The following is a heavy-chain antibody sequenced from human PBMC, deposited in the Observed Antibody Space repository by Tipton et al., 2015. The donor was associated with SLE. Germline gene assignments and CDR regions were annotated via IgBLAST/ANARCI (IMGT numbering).Heavy chain of an antibody. CDR1: GGTFSSYA. D-gene: IGHD2-2*01. CDR3: ARCGDPALGPSGMDV. V-gene: IGHV1-69*01. J-gene: IGHJ6*02. CDR2: VIPMYGTA. Sequence: QLVQSGPEVKNPGSSVKVSCKASGGTFSSYAISWVRQAPGQGLEWMGGVIPMYGTANYAQNLQGRVTITADESTNTAYMELSSLRFEDTAVYYCARCGDPALGPSGMDVWGQGTTVTVSS.